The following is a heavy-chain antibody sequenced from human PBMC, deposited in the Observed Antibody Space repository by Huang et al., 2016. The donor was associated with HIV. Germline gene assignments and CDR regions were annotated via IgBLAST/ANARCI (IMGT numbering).Heavy chain of an antibody. Sequence: EVQLVESGGGLVQPGGSLRLSCAASGFTFRNHWMHWVRRAPGKGMEWVSASNSGGGDTGHADSVKGRFTISRDNAQNTVHLHMNSLRAEDTAVYFCAKNPSITAVDSDYYYYYMDVWGKGTTVTVS. CDR2: SNSGGGDT. CDR1: GFTFRNHW. J-gene: IGHJ6*03. CDR3: AKNPSITAVDSDYYYYYMDV. D-gene: IGHD6-13*01. V-gene: IGHV3-74*01.